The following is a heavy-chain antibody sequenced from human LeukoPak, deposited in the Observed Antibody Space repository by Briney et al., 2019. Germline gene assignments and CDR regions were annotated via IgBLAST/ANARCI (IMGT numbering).Heavy chain of an antibody. CDR2: ISSDVYDGTTE. V-gene: IGHV3-30-3*01. Sequence: GGSLRLSCSASGFTFSDYAMDWVRQAPGKGLECVAVISSDVYDGTTEYYADSVKGRFTISRDNSKNTVYLQMNSLRGEDTAVYYCANIPDHGDIYPLCYWGQGTLVTVSS. CDR1: GFTFSDYA. D-gene: IGHD4-17*01. CDR3: ANIPDHGDIYPLCY. J-gene: IGHJ4*02.